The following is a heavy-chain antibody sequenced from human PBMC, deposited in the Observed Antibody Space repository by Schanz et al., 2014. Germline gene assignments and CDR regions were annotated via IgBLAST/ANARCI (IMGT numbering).Heavy chain of an antibody. Sequence: EQLLQSGGGLVQPGGSLRLSCAASGFTFSSYGMHWVRQAPGKGLEWVAVIWSDGSGKYYPDSVKGRFTISRDNAKNSLYLQMNSLRAEDTAVYYCAREQIMAAAGLVDYWGHGTLVTVSS. J-gene: IGHJ4*01. CDR1: GFTFSSYG. CDR2: IWSDGSGK. D-gene: IGHD6-13*01. V-gene: IGHV3-33*08. CDR3: AREQIMAAAGLVDY.